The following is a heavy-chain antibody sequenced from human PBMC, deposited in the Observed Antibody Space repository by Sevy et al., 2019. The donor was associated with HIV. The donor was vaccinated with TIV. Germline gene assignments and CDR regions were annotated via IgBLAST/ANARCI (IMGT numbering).Heavy chain of an antibody. CDR3: ARDGVSSGWYRGYYFDY. D-gene: IGHD6-19*01. CDR1: RFTFNTYA. CDR2: ISYDGTNE. J-gene: IGHJ4*02. V-gene: IGHV3-30*04. Sequence: GGSLRLSCAASRFTFNTYAMHWVRQAPGKGLDWVAFISYDGTNEYYADSVKGRFTISRDNSKNTLYLQMYSLRAEDTAVYYCARDGVSSGWYRGYYFDYWGQGTLVTVSS.